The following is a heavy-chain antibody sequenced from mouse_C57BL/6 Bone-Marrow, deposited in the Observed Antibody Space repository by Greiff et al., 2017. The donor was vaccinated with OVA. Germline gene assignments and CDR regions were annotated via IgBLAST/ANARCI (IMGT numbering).Heavy chain of an antibody. Sequence: QVQLQQSGAELVRPGASVKLSCKASGYTFTDYYINWVKQRPGQGLEWIARIYPGSGNTYYNEKFKGKATLTAEKSSSTAYMQLSSLTSEDSAVYFCARDDSGTWFAYWGQGTLVTVSA. V-gene: IGHV1-76*01. CDR3: ARDDSGTWFAY. CDR1: GYTFTDYY. J-gene: IGHJ3*01. D-gene: IGHD4-1*01. CDR2: IYPGSGNT.